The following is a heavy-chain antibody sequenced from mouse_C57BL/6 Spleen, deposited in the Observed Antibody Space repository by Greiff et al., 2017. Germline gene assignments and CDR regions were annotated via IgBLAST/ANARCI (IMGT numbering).Heavy chain of an antibody. V-gene: IGHV1-50*01. Sequence: QVQLKQPGAELVKPGASVKLSCKASGYTFTSYWMQWVKQRPGQGLEWIGEIDPSDSYTNSNPKFKGKATLTVDTSYSTAYMQLSSLTSEDYAVFYWERKCDDYGSNYLYWYFDVGGAGTTVTVSS. J-gene: IGHJ1*01. CDR2: IDPSDSYT. CDR1: GYTFTSYW. CDR3: ERKCDDYGSNYLYWYFDV. D-gene: IGHD1-1*01.